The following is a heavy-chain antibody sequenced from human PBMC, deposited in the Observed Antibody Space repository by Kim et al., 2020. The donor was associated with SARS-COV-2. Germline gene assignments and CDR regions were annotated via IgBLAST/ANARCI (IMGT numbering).Heavy chain of an antibody. D-gene: IGHD3-10*01. V-gene: IGHV3-30*02. Sequence: VKGRFTISRDNSKNTLYLQMNSLRAEDTAVYYCAKDGFGELLQGGGGMDVWGQGTTVTVSS. J-gene: IGHJ6*02. CDR3: AKDGFGELLQGGGGMDV.